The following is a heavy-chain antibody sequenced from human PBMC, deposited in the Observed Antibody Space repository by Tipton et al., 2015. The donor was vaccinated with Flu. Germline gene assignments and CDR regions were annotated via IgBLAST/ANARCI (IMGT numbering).Heavy chain of an antibody. D-gene: IGHD2-15*01. Sequence: TLSLTCTVSGGSISSSSYYWGWIRQPPGKGLEWIGSIYYSGSTYYNPSLKSRVTISVDTSKNQFSLKLSSVTAADTAVYYCARCSGSRNRYYFGYWGQGTLVTVSS. CDR1: GGSISSSSYY. J-gene: IGHJ4*02. CDR2: IYYSGST. CDR3: ARCSGSRNRYYFGY. V-gene: IGHV4-39*01.